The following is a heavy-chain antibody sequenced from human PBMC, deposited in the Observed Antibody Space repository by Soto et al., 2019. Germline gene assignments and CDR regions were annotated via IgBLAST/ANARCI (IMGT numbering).Heavy chain of an antibody. Sequence: ASVKVSCKTSAYTFTSYYMHWVRQAPRQGLEWMGWINPNSGGTNYAQKFQGWVTMTRDTSISTAYMELSRLRSDDTAVYYCARDSSWIAAARYGEYYLLDFWGQGTTVTVSS. V-gene: IGHV1-2*04. CDR2: INPNSGGT. J-gene: IGHJ6*02. CDR3: ARDSSWIAAARYGEYYLLDF. CDR1: AYTFTSYY. D-gene: IGHD6-13*01.